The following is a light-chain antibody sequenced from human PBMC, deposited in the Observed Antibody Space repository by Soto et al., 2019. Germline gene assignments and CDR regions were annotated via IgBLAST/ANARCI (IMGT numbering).Light chain of an antibody. V-gene: IGKV3-11*01. CDR2: DAS. CDR1: QSVSSH. Sequence: EIVLTQSPATLSLSPGERVTLSCRASQSVSSHLAWYQQRPGQAPRLLIYDASDRAPGVPARFSGAGSGTDFTLTISSLEPEDFAVYYCQQRSNWPPITFGQGTRLEIK. CDR3: QQRSNWPPIT. J-gene: IGKJ5*01.